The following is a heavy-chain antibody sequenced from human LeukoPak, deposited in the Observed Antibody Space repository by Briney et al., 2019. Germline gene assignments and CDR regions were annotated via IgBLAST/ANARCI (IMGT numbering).Heavy chain of an antibody. D-gene: IGHD3-22*01. V-gene: IGHV3-7*01. CDR3: ARGKWLLLEMGAFDI. CDR1: VFTFSSYW. Sequence: GGSLRLSCAASVFTFSSYWMSWVRQAPGKGLEWVANIKQDGSEKYYVDSVKGRFTISRDNAKNSLYLQMNSLRAEDTAVYYCARGKWLLLEMGAFDIWGQGTMVTVSS. CDR2: IKQDGSEK. J-gene: IGHJ3*02.